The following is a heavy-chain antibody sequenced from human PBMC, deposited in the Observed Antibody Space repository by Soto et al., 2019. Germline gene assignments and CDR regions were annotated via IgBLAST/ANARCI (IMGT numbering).Heavy chain of an antibody. V-gene: IGHV1-2*02. CDR2: INPNTGGT. D-gene: IGHD4-4*01. Sequence: ASVKVSCKASGYTFTDYYIHWVRQAPGQGLECLGWINPNTGGTKYAQKFQGRVTMTRDTSISTAYIEVGRLTSDDTAVYYCSKGLGYSKSYYYYYYGMDVWGQGTTVTVS. CDR1: GYTFTDYY. CDR3: SKGLGYSKSYYYYYYGMDV. J-gene: IGHJ6*02.